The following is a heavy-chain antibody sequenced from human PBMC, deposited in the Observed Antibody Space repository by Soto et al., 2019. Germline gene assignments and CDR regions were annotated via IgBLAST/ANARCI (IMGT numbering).Heavy chain of an antibody. V-gene: IGHV1-69*02. J-gene: IGHJ5*02. D-gene: IGHD3-10*01. Sequence: QVQLVQSGAEVKKPGSSVKVSCKASGGTFSSYTISWVRQAPGQGLEWMGRIIPILGIANYAQKFQGRITITGDKYTTTVYMELSSLRSEDTALYYYARSGSVEIPMLDPWGQGTLVTVSS. CDR1: GGTFSSYT. CDR3: ARSGSVEIPMLDP. CDR2: IIPILGIA.